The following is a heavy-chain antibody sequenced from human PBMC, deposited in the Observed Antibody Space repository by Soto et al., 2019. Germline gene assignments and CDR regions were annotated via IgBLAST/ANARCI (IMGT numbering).Heavy chain of an antibody. CDR1: VFSVSNNY. Sequence: PGGSLRLSCVASVFSVSNNYMSWVRQAPGKGLEWVSVIYSDGSTYYADSVKGRFTISRDNSRNTVYLQTNSLRAEDTAVYYCARGGGVAVRPHYYYYGMDVWGQGTTVTVS. CDR2: IYSDGST. CDR3: ARGGGVAVRPHYYYYGMDV. D-gene: IGHD6-6*01. J-gene: IGHJ6*02. V-gene: IGHV3-53*01.